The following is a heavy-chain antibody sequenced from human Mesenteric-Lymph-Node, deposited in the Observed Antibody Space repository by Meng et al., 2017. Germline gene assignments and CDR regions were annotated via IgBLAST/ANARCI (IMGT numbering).Heavy chain of an antibody. V-gene: IGHV3-74*01. Sequence: GGSLRLSCAASGFIFSTSWMHWVRQTPEQGLVWVSRINSNGNATNYADSVKGQITISRDNAKNTAYLQMNSLRAKDTAVYYYARDASGRYFYYYYYYGRDVWGQGTTVTVSS. D-gene: IGHD1-26*01. CDR1: GFIFSTSW. J-gene: IGHJ6*02. CDR3: ARDASGRYFYYYYYYGRDV. CDR2: INSNGNAT.